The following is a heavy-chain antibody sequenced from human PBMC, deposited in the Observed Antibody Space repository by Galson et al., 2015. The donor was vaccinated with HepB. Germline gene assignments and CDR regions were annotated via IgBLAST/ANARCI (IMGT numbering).Heavy chain of an antibody. CDR2: ILNDGTSK. CDR3: ATELKRQPDDGFDI. V-gene: IGHV3-30*03. D-gene: IGHD1-1*01. CDR1: GFTFSSDS. Sequence: SLRLSCAASGFTFSSDSMHWVRQAPGKGLEWVAVILNDGTSKYYADSVKGRFTISRDNSKNTLYLQMNSLRAEDTAVYYCATELKRQPDDGFDIWGQGTLVTVSS. J-gene: IGHJ3*02.